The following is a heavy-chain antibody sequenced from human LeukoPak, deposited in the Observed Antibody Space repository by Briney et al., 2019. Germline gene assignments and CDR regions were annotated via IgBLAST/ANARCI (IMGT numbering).Heavy chain of an antibody. J-gene: IGHJ4*02. D-gene: IGHD1-26*01. V-gene: IGHV1-18*01. CDR3: ARHQESGSYPGDFDY. CDR2: ISAYNGNT. CDR1: GYTFTSYG. Sequence: GASVKVSCKASGYTFTSYGISWVRQAPGQGLEWMGWISAYNGNTNYAQKFQGRVTMTTDTSTSTAYMELRSLRSDDTAVYYCARHQESGSYPGDFDYWGQGTLVTVSS.